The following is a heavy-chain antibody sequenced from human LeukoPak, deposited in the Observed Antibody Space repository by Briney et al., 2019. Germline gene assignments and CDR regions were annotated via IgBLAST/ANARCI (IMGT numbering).Heavy chain of an antibody. V-gene: IGHV4-39*07. CDR3: ARGRGGGYSYGYNLGLDAPLDY. Sequence: PSETLSLTCTVSGGSISSSSYYWGWIRQPPGKGLEWIGSIYYSGSTYYNPSLKSRVTISVDTSKNQFSLKLSSVTAADTAVYYCARGRGGGYSYGYNLGLDAPLDYWGQGTLVTVSS. D-gene: IGHD5-18*01. J-gene: IGHJ4*02. CDR1: GGSISSSSYY. CDR2: IYYSGST.